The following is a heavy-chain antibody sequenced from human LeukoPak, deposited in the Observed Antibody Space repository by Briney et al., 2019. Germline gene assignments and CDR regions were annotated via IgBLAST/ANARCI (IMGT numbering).Heavy chain of an antibody. CDR1: GGPISDFY. J-gene: IGHJ6*02. D-gene: IGHD1-26*01. V-gene: IGHV4-59*01. CDR3: ARLRSGSTPPPPYYYYGLDV. CDR2: IFYSGNT. Sequence: SETLSLICTVSGGPISDFYWSWIRQSPEKGLEWIGNIFYSGNTNYNPSLRSRVTISVDTSKKQFSLRLTSVTAADTAVYYCARLRSGSTPPPPYYYYGLDVWGQGTTVTVSS.